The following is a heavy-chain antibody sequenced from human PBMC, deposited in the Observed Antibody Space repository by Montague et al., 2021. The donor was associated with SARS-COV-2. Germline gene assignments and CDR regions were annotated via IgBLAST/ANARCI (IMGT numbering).Heavy chain of an antibody. D-gene: IGHD3-3*01. V-gene: IGHV4/OR15-8*02. J-gene: IGHJ4*02. CDR1: GVSMTSSIW. CDR2: IHQSGNR. Sequence: DTLSLTCDVSGVSMTSSIWWGWVRQPPGKGLECLGEIHQSGNRYENPSVGGRVTMSIDKAKNQFSLRLSSVTATDTVVYYCARARLEWLLFAVQVSFPSYFDYWGQGTLVTVSS. CDR3: ARARLEWLLFAVQVSFPSYFDY.